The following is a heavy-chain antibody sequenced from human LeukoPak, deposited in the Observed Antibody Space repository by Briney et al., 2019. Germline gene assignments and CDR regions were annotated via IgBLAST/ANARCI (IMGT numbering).Heavy chain of an antibody. CDR3: ARAKYYDFWSGHSLGAFDI. CDR2: IIPIFGTA. V-gene: IGHV1-69*05. Sequence: ASVKVSCKASGYTFTSYAISWVRQAPGQGLEWMGGIIPIFGTANYAQKFQGRVTITTDESTSTAYMELSSLRSEDTAVYYCARAKYYDFWSGHSLGAFDIWGQGTMVTVSS. D-gene: IGHD3-3*01. J-gene: IGHJ3*02. CDR1: GYTFTSYA.